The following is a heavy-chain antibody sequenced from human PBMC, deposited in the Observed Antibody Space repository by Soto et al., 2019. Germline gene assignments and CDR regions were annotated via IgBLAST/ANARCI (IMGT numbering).Heavy chain of an antibody. CDR2: ISSSSSYI. Sequence: SGGSLRLSCAASGFTFSSYSMNWVRQAPGKGLEWVSSISSSSSYIYYADSVKGRFTISRDNAKNSLYLQMNSLRAEDTAVYYCARDLAGYCSSTSCYTAFDYWGQGTLVTVSS. V-gene: IGHV3-21*01. D-gene: IGHD2-2*02. CDR1: GFTFSSYS. J-gene: IGHJ4*02. CDR3: ARDLAGYCSSTSCYTAFDY.